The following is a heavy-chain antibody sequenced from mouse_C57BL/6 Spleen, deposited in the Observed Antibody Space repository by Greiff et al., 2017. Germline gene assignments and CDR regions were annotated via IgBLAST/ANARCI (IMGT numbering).Heavy chain of an antibody. CDR2: IWTGGGT. J-gene: IGHJ4*01. V-gene: IGHV2-9-1*01. D-gene: IGHD2-3*01. CDR3: ALAYDGFPYYARDY. CDR1: GFSLTSYA. Sequence: VQLKESGPGLVEPSQSLSITCTVSGFSLTSYAISWVRQPPGKGLEWLGVIWTGGGTNYNSALQYRLSISKDNSKSQVFIKMNSLQPDDTARSSCALAYDGFPYYARDYWGQGTSVTVSS.